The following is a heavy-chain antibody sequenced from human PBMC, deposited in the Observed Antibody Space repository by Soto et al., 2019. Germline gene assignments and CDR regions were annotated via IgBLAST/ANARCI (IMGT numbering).Heavy chain of an antibody. CDR1: GGSISSSSYY. CDR3: ARRTSIAADNWFDP. D-gene: IGHD6-6*01. CDR2: IYYSGST. J-gene: IGHJ5*02. Sequence: SETLSLTCTVSGGSISSSSYYWGWIRQPPGKGLEWIGSIYYSGSTYYNPSLKSRVTISVDTSKNQFSLKLSSVTAADTAVYYCARRTSIAADNWFDPWGQGTLVTVSS. V-gene: IGHV4-39*01.